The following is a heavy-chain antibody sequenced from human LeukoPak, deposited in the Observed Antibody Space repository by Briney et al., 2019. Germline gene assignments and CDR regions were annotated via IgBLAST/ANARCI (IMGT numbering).Heavy chain of an antibody. J-gene: IGHJ4*02. D-gene: IGHD6-19*01. V-gene: IGHV3-23*01. CDR1: GFTFSNYA. Sequence: GGSLRLSCAASGFTFSNYALSWVRQAPGKGLEWVSTISGSGGSTDYADSVKGRFTISRDNSKNTLYLQLNSLRADDTAVYYCARGLSYAVAYGDYWGQGTLVTVSS. CDR3: ARGLSYAVAYGDY. CDR2: ISGSGGST.